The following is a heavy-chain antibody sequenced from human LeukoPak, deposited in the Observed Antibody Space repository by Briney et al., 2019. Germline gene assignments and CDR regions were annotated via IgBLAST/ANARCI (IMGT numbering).Heavy chain of an antibody. CDR1: GFTFSSSA. CDR3: AKDTGASTHYYYYYGMDV. J-gene: IGHJ6*02. V-gene: IGHV3-9*01. D-gene: IGHD2-2*01. Sequence: GWSLRLSCAASGFTFSSSAMSWVRQAPGKGLEWVSGISWNSGSIGYADSVKGRFTISRDNAKNSLYLQMNSLRAEDTALYYCAKDTGASTHYYYYYGMDVWGQGTTVTVSS. CDR2: ISWNSGSI.